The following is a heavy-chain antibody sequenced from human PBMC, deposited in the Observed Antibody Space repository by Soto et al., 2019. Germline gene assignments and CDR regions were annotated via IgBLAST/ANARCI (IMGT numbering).Heavy chain of an antibody. D-gene: IGHD3-3*01. V-gene: IGHV3-48*01. Sequence: GGSLRLSCGASGVTFSSYSMNWVRQDQEKGVEWVSYISSSSSTIYYADSVKGRFTISRDNAKNSLYLQMNSVRAEDTAVYYCASVGVADDFSSGFHYYYYMDVSGRGTTVT. J-gene: IGHJ6*03. CDR2: ISSSSSTI. CDR3: ASVGVADDFSSGFHYYYYMDV. CDR1: GVTFSSYS.